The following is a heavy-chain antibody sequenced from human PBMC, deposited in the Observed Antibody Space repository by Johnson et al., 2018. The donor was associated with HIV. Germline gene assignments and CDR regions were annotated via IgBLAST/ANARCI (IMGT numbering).Heavy chain of an antibody. J-gene: IGHJ3*02. V-gene: IGHV3-30*04. Sequence: QVQLVESGGGVVQPGRSLRLSCAASGFTFTSYAMHWVRQAPGTGLEWVAVISYDGSNNYYADSVKGRFTISRDNSKNTLYLQMNSLRAEDTAVYYCARDGAQQLARDAFDIWGQGTMVTVSS. CDR3: ARDGAQQLARDAFDI. CDR2: ISYDGSNN. CDR1: GFTFTSYA. D-gene: IGHD6-13*01.